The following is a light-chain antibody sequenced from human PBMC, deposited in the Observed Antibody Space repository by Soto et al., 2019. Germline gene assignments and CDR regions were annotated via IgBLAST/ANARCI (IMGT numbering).Light chain of an antibody. V-gene: IGLV1-40*01. Sequence: QSVLTQPPSVSGAPGQRVTISCTGSSSNIGAGYDVHWYQQLPGTAPKLLIYENTNRPSGVPDRFSGSKSGTSASLAITGLQAEDEAEYYCCLYIGATTYVFGTGTKVTVL. CDR3: CLYIGATTYV. CDR2: ENT. J-gene: IGLJ1*01. CDR1: SSNIGAGYD.